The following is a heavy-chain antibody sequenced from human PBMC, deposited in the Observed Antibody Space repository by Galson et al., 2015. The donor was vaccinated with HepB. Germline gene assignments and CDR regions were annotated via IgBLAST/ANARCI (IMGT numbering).Heavy chain of an antibody. CDR3: ARDPGSGSHFFDY. Sequence: SVKVSCKASGYSFTTYAMNWVRKAPGQGLEWMGWINTNTGNPTYAQGFTGRFVFSLDTSVSTTYLQISSLKADDTAVYYCARDPGSGSHFFDYWGQGTLVTVSS. D-gene: IGHD2-15*01. V-gene: IGHV7-4-1*02. CDR1: GYSFTTYA. J-gene: IGHJ4*02. CDR2: INTNTGNP.